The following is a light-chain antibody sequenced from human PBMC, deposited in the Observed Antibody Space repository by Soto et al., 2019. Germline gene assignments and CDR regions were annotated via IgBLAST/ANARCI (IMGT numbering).Light chain of an antibody. CDR3: QQRSNCPPLT. V-gene: IGKV3-11*01. CDR2: DAS. CDR1: QSVSSY. J-gene: IGKJ4*01. Sequence: EIVLTQSPATLSLSQGERATLSCRASQSVSSYLAWYQQKPGQAPRLLIYDASNRATGIPARFSGSGTGTDFTISISSLAPEDFGVYYCQQRSNCPPLTFGGGTQVEIK.